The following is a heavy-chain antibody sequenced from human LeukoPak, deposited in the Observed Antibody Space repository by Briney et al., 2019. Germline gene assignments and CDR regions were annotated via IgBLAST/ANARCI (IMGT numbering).Heavy chain of an antibody. CDR2: IGGIGAST. D-gene: IGHD2-21*02. Sequence: GGSLRLSCAASGFTFSSHAMNWVRQAPGKGLEWVSSIGGIGASTYYADSVKGRFTISRDNAKNSLYLQMNSLRAEDTAVYYCARPETVVTPGSYYYYGMDVWGQGTTVTVSS. J-gene: IGHJ6*02. V-gene: IGHV3-23*01. CDR3: ARPETVVTPGSYYYYGMDV. CDR1: GFTFSSHA.